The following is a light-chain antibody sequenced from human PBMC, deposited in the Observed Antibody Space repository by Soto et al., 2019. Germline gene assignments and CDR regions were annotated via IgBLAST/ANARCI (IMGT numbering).Light chain of an antibody. CDR2: EVS. V-gene: IGLV2-8*01. Sequence: QSVLTQPPSASGSPGQSVTISCTGTSSDVGGYNYVSWYQQHPGKAPKLMIYEVSKRPSGVPDRFSGSKSGNTASLTVSGLQAEDEADYYYSSYAGSNVFGTGTKVTVL. CDR1: SSDVGGYNY. CDR3: SSYAGSNV. J-gene: IGLJ1*01.